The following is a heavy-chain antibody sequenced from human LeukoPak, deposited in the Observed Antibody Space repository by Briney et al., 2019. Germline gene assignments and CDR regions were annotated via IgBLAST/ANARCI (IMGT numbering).Heavy chain of an antibody. D-gene: IGHD3-10*01. V-gene: IGHV4-4*02. J-gene: IGHJ6*02. CDR3: ARDRDGMGV. CDR1: GDSISSNNW. Sequence: PSGTLSLTCAVSGDSISSNNWWTWVRQPPEKGLEWIGAIYHSGVTYYKPSLKSRVTISVDKSKNQFSLKLTSVTAADTAVYYCARDRDGMGVWGQGTTVTVSS. CDR2: IYHSGVT.